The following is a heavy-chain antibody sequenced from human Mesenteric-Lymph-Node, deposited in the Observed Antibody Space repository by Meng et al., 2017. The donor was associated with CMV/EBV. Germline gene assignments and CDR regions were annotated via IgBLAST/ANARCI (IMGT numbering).Heavy chain of an antibody. D-gene: IGHD6-19*01. V-gene: IGHV3-23*03. CDR2: IYSGASST. CDR3: ARDLTFSGPFDS. CDR1: GFTFSNFA. Sequence: GGSLRLSCAASGFTFSNFAMSWVRQAPGKGLEWVSIIYSGASSTYYTDSVKGRFTISRDDSKNTLFLQMDSLRAEDTAVYYCARDLTFSGPFDSWGQGTLVTVSS. J-gene: IGHJ4*02.